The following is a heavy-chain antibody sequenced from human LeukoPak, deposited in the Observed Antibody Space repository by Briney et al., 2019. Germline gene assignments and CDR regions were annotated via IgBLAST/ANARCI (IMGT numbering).Heavy chain of an antibody. V-gene: IGHV1-2*02. Sequence: ASVKVSCKSSGFTFTDECIHWVRQAPGQGLEWMGWINPYSGAINHAQKFQGRVTLTRDTSISTAYMELSRLTSGDTAVYYCARDPKSQLLLDYWGQGTLVTVSS. CDR3: ARDPKSQLLLDY. CDR2: INPYSGAI. D-gene: IGHD2-2*01. J-gene: IGHJ4*02. CDR1: GFTFTDEC.